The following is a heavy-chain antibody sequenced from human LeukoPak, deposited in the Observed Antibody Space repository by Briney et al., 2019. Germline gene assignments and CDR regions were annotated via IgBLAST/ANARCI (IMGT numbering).Heavy chain of an antibody. CDR3: AKDVVPDSGWDLDY. D-gene: IGHD6-19*01. Sequence: GGSLRLSCAASGFTFSTYSMTWVRQGPGKGLEWISSIYPSGDSTFYADSVKGRFTISRDNSKNTLYLQMSSLRTEDTAIYYCAKDVVPDSGWDLDYWGQGTLVTVSS. V-gene: IGHV3-23*01. CDR2: IYPSGDST. CDR1: GFTFSTYS. J-gene: IGHJ4*02.